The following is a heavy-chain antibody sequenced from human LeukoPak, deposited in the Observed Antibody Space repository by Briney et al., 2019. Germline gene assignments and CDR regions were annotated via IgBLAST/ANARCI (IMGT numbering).Heavy chain of an antibody. CDR1: GFTFSSYE. V-gene: IGHV3-48*03. Sequence: GGSLRLSCAASGFTFSSYEMNWVRQAPGKGLEWVSYISSSGSTIYYADSVKGRFTISRDNAKNSLYLQMNSLRAEDTAVYYCARDDCSSTSCYWNYYYGMDVWGKGTTVIVSS. D-gene: IGHD2-2*01. CDR3: ARDDCSSTSCYWNYYYGMDV. CDR2: ISSSGSTI. J-gene: IGHJ6*04.